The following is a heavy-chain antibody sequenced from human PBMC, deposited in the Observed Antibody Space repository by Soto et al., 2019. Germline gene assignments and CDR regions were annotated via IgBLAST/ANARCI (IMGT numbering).Heavy chain of an antibody. Sequence: ASVKLTWKARGDALGTCTIRPLRQAPEQGLEWMGGIIPRSATSKYAQKFQGRVTITADESTSTVYMELRTLRPEDTAVYYCAREGLVLVQTTVNSDYNYYAMDVWGQGTTVNVSS. V-gene: IGHV1-69*13. CDR1: GDALGTCT. CDR2: IIPRSATS. J-gene: IGHJ6*02. CDR3: AREGLVLVQTTVNSDYNYYAMDV. D-gene: IGHD4-17*01.